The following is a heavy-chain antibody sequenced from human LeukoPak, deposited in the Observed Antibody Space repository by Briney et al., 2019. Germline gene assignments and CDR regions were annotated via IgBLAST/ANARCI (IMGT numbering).Heavy chain of an antibody. D-gene: IGHD2-2*01. V-gene: IGHV4-39*07. CDR2: IYSSGST. CDR1: GDSIFRNLYY. Sequence: SETLSLTCTVSGDSIFRNLYYWGWIRQPPGKGLEWIGRIYSSGSTNYNPSLKSRVTMSVDTSKNQFSLKLSSVTAADTAVYYCARGQYHLLYWYFDLWGRGTLVTISS. CDR3: ARGQYHLLYWYFDL. J-gene: IGHJ2*01.